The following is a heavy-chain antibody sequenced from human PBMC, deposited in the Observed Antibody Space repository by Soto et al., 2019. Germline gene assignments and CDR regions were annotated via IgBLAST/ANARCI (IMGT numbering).Heavy chain of an antibody. CDR2: INPSGDRT. V-gene: IGHV1-46*01. CDR1: GFSFSDYF. CDR3: AGDTAMASAMGY. Sequence: ASVKVSCKASGFSFSDYFMHWVRQAPGQGLEWMGIINPSGDRTKYSQKFQDRVTITRDTSASTAYMELSSLRSEDTAVYYCAGDTAMASAMGYWGQGTLVTAPQ. J-gene: IGHJ4*02. D-gene: IGHD5-18*01.